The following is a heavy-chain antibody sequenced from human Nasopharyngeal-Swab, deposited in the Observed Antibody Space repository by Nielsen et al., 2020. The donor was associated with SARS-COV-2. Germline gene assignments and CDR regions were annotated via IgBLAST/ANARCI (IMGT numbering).Heavy chain of an antibody. CDR3: ASEGSGVFGVVIYAFDI. V-gene: IGHV1-24*01. J-gene: IGHJ3*02. CDR2: VVPEDGEP. D-gene: IGHD3-3*01. Sequence: ASVKVSCKGSGYTLTVLPIHWVRQAPGKGLEWMGTVVPEDGEPIYAQNFQGRVTMTEDTSTYTAYLELGSLRSEDTAVYYCASEGSGVFGVVIYAFDIWGPGTLVTVSS. CDR1: GYTLTVLP.